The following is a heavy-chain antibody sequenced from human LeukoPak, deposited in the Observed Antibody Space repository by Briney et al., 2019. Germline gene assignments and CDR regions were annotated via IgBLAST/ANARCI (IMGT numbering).Heavy chain of an antibody. J-gene: IGHJ4*02. V-gene: IGHV3-30*02. CDR2: IRYDGSNK. CDR1: GFTFSSYG. Sequence: GGSLRLSCAASGFTFSSYGMHWVRQAPGKGLEWVAFIRYDGSNKYYADSVKGRFTISRDNSKNTLYLQMNSLRAEDTAVYYCARDEAVEMATISYYFDYWGQGTLVTVSS. CDR3: ARDEAVEMATISYYFDY. D-gene: IGHD5-24*01.